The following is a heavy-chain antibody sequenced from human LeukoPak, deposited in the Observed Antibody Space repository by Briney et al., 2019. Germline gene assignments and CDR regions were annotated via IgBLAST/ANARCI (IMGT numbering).Heavy chain of an antibody. J-gene: IGHJ5*02. CDR3: ARDLEGYRLLSDNYDFWSGYHNWFDP. Sequence: SETLSLTCAVYGGSFSGYYWSWIRQPAGKGLEWIGRIYTSGSTNYNPSLKSRVTISVDTSKNQFSLKLSSVTAADTAVYYCARDLEGYRLLSDNYDFWSGYHNWFDPWGQGTLVTVSS. V-gene: IGHV4-4*07. CDR2: IYTSGST. CDR1: GGSFSGYY. D-gene: IGHD3-3*01.